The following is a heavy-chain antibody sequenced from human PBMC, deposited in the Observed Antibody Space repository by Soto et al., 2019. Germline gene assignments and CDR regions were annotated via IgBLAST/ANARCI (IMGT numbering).Heavy chain of an antibody. CDR2: IYYSGST. CDR3: AGLGNFWTDYYYYGMDV. J-gene: IGHJ6*02. V-gene: IGHV4-30-4*01. Sequence: SEPLSLTCTVSGGSISSGDYYWSWIRQPPGKGLEWIGYIYYSGSTYYNPSLKSRVTISVDTSKNQFSLKLSSVTAADTAVYYCAGLGNFWTDYYYYGMDVWGQGTTVTVSS. D-gene: IGHD3-3*01. CDR1: GGSISSGDYY.